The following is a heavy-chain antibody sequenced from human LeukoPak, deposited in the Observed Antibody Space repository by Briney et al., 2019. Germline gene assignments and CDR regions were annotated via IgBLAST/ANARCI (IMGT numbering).Heavy chain of an antibody. J-gene: IGHJ6*02. V-gene: IGHV4-34*01. CDR2: INHIGST. CDR3: ARFRGGYCSSTSCYGAPSRYYYGMDV. CDR1: GGSFSGYY. D-gene: IGHD2-2*01. Sequence: GTLCLTCAVSGGSFSGYYWRWICDTPGKGRERIWEINHIGSTNYNPSLKSRVTISLDTSKNQFSLKLSSVTAADTAVYYCARFRGGYCSSTSCYGAPSRYYYGMDVWGQGTTVTVSS.